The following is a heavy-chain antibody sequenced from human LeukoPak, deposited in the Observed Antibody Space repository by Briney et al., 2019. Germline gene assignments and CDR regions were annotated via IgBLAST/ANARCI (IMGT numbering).Heavy chain of an antibody. D-gene: IGHD6-19*01. V-gene: IGHV3-23*01. J-gene: IGHJ4*02. CDR3: VKGFCSGAGCDDFDL. Sequence: GGSLRLSCAPSGFTFSRYAMSWVRQAPGRGVEWVSFICAGGDYTYYIDSVKGRFTISRDTSKNTLFLQRSSLSAGVSSIYYCVKGFCSGAGCDDFDLWGQGTLVTVS. CDR2: ICAGGDYT. CDR1: GFTFSRYA.